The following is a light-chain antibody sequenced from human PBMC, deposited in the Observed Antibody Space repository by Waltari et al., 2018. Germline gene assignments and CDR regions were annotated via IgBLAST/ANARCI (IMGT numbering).Light chain of an antibody. Sequence: SCKASKSISRYLAWYQQKPGQAPRLLIYGASTRATGIPDRFSGSGSGTDFSLTISGLVPEDSAVYYCQHHFRLPATFGQGTKVEIK. CDR3: QHHFRLPAT. J-gene: IGKJ1*01. V-gene: IGKV3-20*01. CDR2: GAS. CDR1: KSISRY.